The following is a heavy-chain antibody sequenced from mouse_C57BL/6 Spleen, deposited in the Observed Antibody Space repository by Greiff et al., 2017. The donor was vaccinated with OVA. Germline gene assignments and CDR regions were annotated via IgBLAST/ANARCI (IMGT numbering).Heavy chain of an antibody. CDR1: GYAFSSSW. J-gene: IGHJ3*01. D-gene: IGHD2-10*02. Sequence: LVESGPELVKPGASVKISCKASGYAFSSSWMNWVKQRPGKGLEWIGRIYPGDGDTNYNGKFKGKATLTADKSSSTAYMQLSSLTSEDSAVYFCARQGYGNPWFAYWGQGTLVTVSA. CDR2: IYPGDGDT. V-gene: IGHV1-82*01. CDR3: ARQGYGNPWFAY.